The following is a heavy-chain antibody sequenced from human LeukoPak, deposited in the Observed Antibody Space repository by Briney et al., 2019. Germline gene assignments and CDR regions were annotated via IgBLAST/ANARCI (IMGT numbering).Heavy chain of an antibody. J-gene: IGHJ4*02. V-gene: IGHV3-74*01. CDR1: EFIFSSYW. D-gene: IGHD3-22*01. CDR2: INSDGSST. CDR3: AREPQDSSGYYFDY. Sequence: PGGSLRLSCAASEFIFSSYWMHWVRQAPGKGLVWVSRINSDGSSTTYADSVKGRFTISRDHAKNTLYLLMDSLRAEDTAVYYCAREPQDSSGYYFDYWGQGTLVTVSS.